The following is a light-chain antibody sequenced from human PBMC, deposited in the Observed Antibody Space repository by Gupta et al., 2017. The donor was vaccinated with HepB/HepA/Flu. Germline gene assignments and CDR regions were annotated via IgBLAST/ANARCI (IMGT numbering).Light chain of an antibody. CDR2: ANS. J-gene: IGLJ2*01. CDR1: RSNIGAHYD. CDR3: QSFDNSLTAVV. Sequence: QSVLTQPPSVYGAPGRRVTISCTGSRSNIGAHYDVNWYQHLPGTAPKLLIYANSNRPSGVPDRFSGSKSGTSASLAITGLQAEDEAHYYCQSFDNSLTAVVFGGGTKLTVL. V-gene: IGLV1-40*01.